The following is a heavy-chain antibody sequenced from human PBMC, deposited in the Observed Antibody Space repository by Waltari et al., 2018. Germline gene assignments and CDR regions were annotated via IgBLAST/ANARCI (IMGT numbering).Heavy chain of an antibody. CDR1: DYSISSGTY. J-gene: IGHJ2*01. CDR3: ARDSLETGDPWFFDL. D-gene: IGHD7-27*01. V-gene: IGHV4-38-2*02. Sequence: QVQQQESGPGLVTPSETLSLTVAVSDYSISSGTYCGWIRQPPGKGLEWIGSIYHSGSTYDNPALKSRVTISVDTSKNHFSLKLSSVTAADTAVYYCARDSLETGDPWFFDLWGRGTLVTVSS. CDR2: IYHSGST.